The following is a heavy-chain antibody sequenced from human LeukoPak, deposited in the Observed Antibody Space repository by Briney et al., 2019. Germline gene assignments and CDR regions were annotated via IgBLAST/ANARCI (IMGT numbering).Heavy chain of an antibody. V-gene: IGHV3-53*01. CDR3: AITREYAFDI. J-gene: IGHJ3*02. CDR2: FYSSGTT. Sequence: GGSLRLSCAASEFSASTNYMSWVRQAPGKGLEWVSFFYSSGTTFYADSVKGRFTISRDNSKNTVFLQMNSRRAEDTAMYYCAITREYAFDIWGQGTVVTVSS. CDR1: EFSASTNY. D-gene: IGHD7-27*01.